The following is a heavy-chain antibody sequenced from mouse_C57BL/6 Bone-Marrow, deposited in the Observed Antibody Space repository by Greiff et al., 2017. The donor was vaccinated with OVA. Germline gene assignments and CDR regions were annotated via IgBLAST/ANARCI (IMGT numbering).Heavy chain of an antibody. J-gene: IGHJ2*01. CDR2: INPNNGGT. CDR1: GYTFTDCN. CDR3: ARKGDDYHFDY. D-gene: IGHD2-4*01. Sequence: VQLKQSGPELVKPGASVKMSCKASGYTFTDCNMHWVKQSHGKSLEWIGYINPNNGGTSYNQKFKGKATLTVNKSSSTAYMELRSLTSEDSAVYYCARKGDDYHFDYWGQGTTLTVSS. V-gene: IGHV1-22*01.